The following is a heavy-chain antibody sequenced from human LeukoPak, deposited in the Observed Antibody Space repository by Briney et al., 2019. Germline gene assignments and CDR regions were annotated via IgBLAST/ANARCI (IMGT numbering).Heavy chain of an antibody. J-gene: IGHJ4*02. V-gene: IGHV4-39*01. D-gene: IGHD2-15*01. Sequence: PSETLSLTCTVSGGSISSSTYYWGWIRQPPGKGLEWIGSMYYSGSTYYNPSLKSRVTMSVDTSKNQFSLKLGSVTAADTAVYYCARHGGGSFDYWGQGTLVTVSS. CDR2: MYYSGST. CDR1: GGSISSSTYY. CDR3: ARHGGGSFDY.